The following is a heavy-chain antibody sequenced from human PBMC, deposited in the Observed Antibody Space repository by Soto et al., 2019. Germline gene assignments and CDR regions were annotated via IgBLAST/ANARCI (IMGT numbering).Heavy chain of an antibody. CDR2: IYYSGLT. CDR1: GGSMRSEGYY. CDR3: AREPLAHYYFDL. V-gene: IGHV4-31*03. Sequence: SETLSLTCSVSGGSMRSEGYYWSWIRQHPGKGLEWIGYIYYSGLTDYNPSLKSRLTISVDKSKNEFYLKMRSVTAADTAVYFCAREPLAHYYFDLWGQGTLVTVSS. J-gene: IGHJ4*02.